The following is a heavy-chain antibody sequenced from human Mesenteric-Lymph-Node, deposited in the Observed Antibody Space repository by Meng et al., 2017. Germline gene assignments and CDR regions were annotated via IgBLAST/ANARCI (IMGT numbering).Heavy chain of an antibody. CDR1: GYTFTSYA. CDR2: INAGNGNT. CDR3: ARLGVDSGGIDKDY. Sequence: ASVKVSCKASGYTFTSYAMHWLRQAPGQRLEWMGWINAGNGNTKYSQKFQGRVTITRDTSASTAYMELSSLRSEDTAVYYCARLGVDSGGIDKDYWGQGTLVTVSS. D-gene: IGHD2-15*01. V-gene: IGHV1-3*01. J-gene: IGHJ4*02.